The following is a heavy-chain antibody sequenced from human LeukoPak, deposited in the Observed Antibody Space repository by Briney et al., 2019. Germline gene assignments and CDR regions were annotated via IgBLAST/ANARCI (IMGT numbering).Heavy chain of an antibody. CDR1: SVITIDFS. CDR3: AKRNSSGLSSK. V-gene: IGHV3-7*01. CDR2: MSEDGNEI. J-gene: IGHJ4*02. D-gene: IGHD3-22*01. Sequence: AGSLLLSCTVASVITIDFSMIWVLRPPPRGRVGVAKMSEDGNEIFYVDSVKGRFTISRENTKKSLYLQLNSLRPEDSAVYYCAKRNSSGLSSKWGQGTLVTVSS.